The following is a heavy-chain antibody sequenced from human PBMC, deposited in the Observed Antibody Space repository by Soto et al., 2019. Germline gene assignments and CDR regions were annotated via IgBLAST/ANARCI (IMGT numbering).Heavy chain of an antibody. J-gene: IGHJ6*02. CDR2: IYYSGST. Sequence: QVQLQESGPGLVKPSQTLSLTCTVSGDSISSGGYYWSWIRQHPGKGLEWIGYIYYSGSTYYNPSLKIRVTISVDTSKNQFSLKLSSVTAADTAVYYCARAGFWSGSYYYYGMDVWGQGTTVTVSS. CDR3: ARAGFWSGSYYYYGMDV. D-gene: IGHD3-3*01. CDR1: GDSISSGGYY. V-gene: IGHV4-31*03.